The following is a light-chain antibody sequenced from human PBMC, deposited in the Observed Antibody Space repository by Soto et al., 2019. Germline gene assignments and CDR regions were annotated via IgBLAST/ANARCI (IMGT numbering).Light chain of an antibody. CDR3: QQYGSSPLP. J-gene: IGKJ4*01. Sequence: EIVLTQSPGTLSLSPGERATLSCRASESVSDNYLAWYQQRSGQAPRLVIYGASSRASAVPDRFSGSGSGADFTLTISRLESEDFAVYYCQQYGSSPLPFGGGTKVDNK. CDR1: ESVSDNY. V-gene: IGKV3-20*01. CDR2: GAS.